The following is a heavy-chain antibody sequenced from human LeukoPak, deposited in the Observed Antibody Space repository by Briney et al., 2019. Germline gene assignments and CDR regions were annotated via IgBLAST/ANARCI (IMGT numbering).Heavy chain of an antibody. CDR3: ASQLGRFSHAFDI. CDR2: MNPNSGNT. J-gene: IGHJ3*02. Sequence: ASVKVSCKASGYTFTSYDINWVRQATGQGLEWMGWMNPNSGNTGYAQKLQGRVTMTTDTSTSTAYMELRSLRPDDTAVYYCASQLGRFSHAFDIWGQGTMVTVSS. CDR1: GYTFTSYD. V-gene: IGHV1-8*02. D-gene: IGHD3-3*01.